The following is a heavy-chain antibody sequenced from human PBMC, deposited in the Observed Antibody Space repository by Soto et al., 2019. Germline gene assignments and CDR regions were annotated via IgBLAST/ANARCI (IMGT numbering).Heavy chain of an antibody. J-gene: IGHJ4*02. CDR3: ARDGGSYYLDY. CDR2: ISSYGGST. CDR1: GFTFSRYA. V-gene: IGHV3-64*01. D-gene: IGHD1-26*01. Sequence: VQLVESGGGLVQPGGSLRLSCAASGFTFSRYAMHWVRQAPGKGLEYVSAISSYGGSTYYANSVKGRFTISRDNSKNTLYLQMGSLRAEDMAVYYCARDGGSYYLDYWGQGTLVTVSS.